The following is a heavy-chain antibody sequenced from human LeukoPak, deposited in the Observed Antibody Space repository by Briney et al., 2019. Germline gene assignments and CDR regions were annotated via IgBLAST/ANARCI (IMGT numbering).Heavy chain of an antibody. CDR1: GGSITSGNYY. V-gene: IGHV4-61*02. CDR3: ARASYSGYDSYYYYFDY. CDR2: IYTSGST. D-gene: IGHD5-12*01. Sequence: TLSLTCTVSGGSITSGNYYWSWIRQPAGKGREWIGRIYTSGSTNYNPSLKSRVTISVDTSNNQFSLKLSSVTAADTAVYYCARASYSGYDSYYYYFDYWGQGTLVTVSS. J-gene: IGHJ4*02.